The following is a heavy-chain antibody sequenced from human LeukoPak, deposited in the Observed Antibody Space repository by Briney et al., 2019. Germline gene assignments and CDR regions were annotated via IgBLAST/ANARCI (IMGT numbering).Heavy chain of an antibody. Sequence: SETLSLTCKVSGDSMTSSSYECAWIRQTPGKGLEWIGTISYSGSTDYNPSLKSRVTISVDTSKNQFSLKLSSVTAADTAVYYCARLVVSTWYHEVLLGRDYWGQGTLVTVSS. CDR1: GDSMTSSSYE. V-gene: IGHV4-39*01. D-gene: IGHD6-13*01. J-gene: IGHJ4*02. CDR2: ISYSGST. CDR3: ARLVVSTWYHEVLLGRDY.